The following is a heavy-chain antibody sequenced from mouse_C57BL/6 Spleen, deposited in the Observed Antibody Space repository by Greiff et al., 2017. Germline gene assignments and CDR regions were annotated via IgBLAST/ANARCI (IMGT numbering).Heavy chain of an antibody. CDR3: ARGDGSSSWFAY. CDR1: GYTFTDYY. CDR2: INPYNGGT. D-gene: IGHD1-1*01. V-gene: IGHV1-19*01. J-gene: IGHJ3*01. Sequence: VQLQQSGPVLVKPGASVKMSCKASGYTFTDYYMNWVKQSHGKSLEWIGVINPYNGGTSYNQKFKGKATLTVDKSSSTAYMELNSLTSEDSAVYYCARGDGSSSWFAYWGQGTLLTVSA.